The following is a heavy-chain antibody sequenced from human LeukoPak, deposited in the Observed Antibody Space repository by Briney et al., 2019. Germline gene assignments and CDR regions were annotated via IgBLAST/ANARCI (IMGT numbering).Heavy chain of an antibody. CDR2: ISYSGST. J-gene: IGHJ6*03. CDR3: ARGLYSSGWHGYYYYVDV. CDR1: GGSIRSYY. V-gene: IGHV4-59*01. D-gene: IGHD6-19*01. Sequence: SETLSLTCAVSGGSIRSYYWSWMRQPPGKGLEWIGYISYSGSTSYNPSLKSRVTISVDTSKNQFSLKVSSVTAADTAVYYCARGLYSSGWHGYYYYVDVWGKGTTVTISS.